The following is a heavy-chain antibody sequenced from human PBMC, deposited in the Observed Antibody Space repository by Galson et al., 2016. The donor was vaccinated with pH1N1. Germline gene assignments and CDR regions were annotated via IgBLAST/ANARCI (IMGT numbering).Heavy chain of an antibody. Sequence: SLRLSCAASGFTFSNYAMSWVRQAPGKGLEWVSAISGGGSSTYYADSVKGRFTISRDNSKNTLYLQMNSLRAEDTAVYYCAKGSAVGQPYYFDYWGQGTLVTVSS. V-gene: IGHV3-23*01. CDR3: AKGSAVGQPYYFDY. CDR2: ISGGGSST. D-gene: IGHD6-13*01. J-gene: IGHJ4*02. CDR1: GFTFSNYA.